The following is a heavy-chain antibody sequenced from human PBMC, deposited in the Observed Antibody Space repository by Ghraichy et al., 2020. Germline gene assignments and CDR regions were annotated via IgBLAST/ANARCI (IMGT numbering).Heavy chain of an antibody. J-gene: IGHJ4*01. CDR2: IKSKTDSGTT. CDR3: ASLDAAGYGFDH. D-gene: IGHD3-10*01. CDR1: GFTFRNAW. Sequence: GESLNISCMASGFTFRNAWMSWVRQAPGKGLEWVGRIKSKTDSGTTDYAAPVKGRFTISRDDSKNTLYLQMNILESEDSGIYYCASLDAAGYGFDHWGHGTLVTVSS. V-gene: IGHV3-15*01.